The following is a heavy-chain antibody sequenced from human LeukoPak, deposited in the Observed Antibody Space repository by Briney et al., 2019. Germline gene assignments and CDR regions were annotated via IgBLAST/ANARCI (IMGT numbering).Heavy chain of an antibody. V-gene: IGHV1-8*01. CDR2: MNPNSGNT. J-gene: IGHJ6*03. CDR1: GYTFTSYD. D-gene: IGHD6-13*01. CDR3: ARDKVAAAGLQADDYYYYYMDV. Sequence: ASVKVSCKASGYTFTSYDINWVRQATGQGLEWMGWMNPNSGNTGYAQKFQGRVTMTRNTPISTAHMELSSLRSEDTAVYYCARDKVAAAGLQADDYYYYYMDVWGKGTTVTVSS.